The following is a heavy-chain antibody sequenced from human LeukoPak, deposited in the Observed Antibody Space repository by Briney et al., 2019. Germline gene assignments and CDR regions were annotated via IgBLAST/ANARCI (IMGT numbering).Heavy chain of an antibody. Sequence: PGGSLRLSCAASGFTFSSYAMSWVRPAPGKGLEWVSAISGSGGSTYYADSVKGRFTISRDNSKNTLYLQMNSLRAEDTAVYYCAKLEYVEGAIDYWGQGTLVTVSS. CDR3: AKLEYVEGAIDY. J-gene: IGHJ4*02. CDR1: GFTFSSYA. D-gene: IGHD1-26*01. V-gene: IGHV3-23*01. CDR2: ISGSGGST.